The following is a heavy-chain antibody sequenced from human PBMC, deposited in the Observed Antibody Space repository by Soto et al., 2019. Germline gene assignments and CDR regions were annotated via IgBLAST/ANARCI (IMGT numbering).Heavy chain of an antibody. CDR3: ARVQYSSSPGASYYYYYYGMDV. Sequence: LRVTCAASGFTFSSYAMHWVRQAPGKGLEWVAVISYDGSNKYYADSVKGRFTISRDNSKNTLYLQMNSLRAEDTAVYYCARVQYSSSPGASYYYYYYGMDVWGQGTTVTVSS. V-gene: IGHV3-30-3*01. CDR1: GFTFSSYA. D-gene: IGHD6-13*01. CDR2: ISYDGSNK. J-gene: IGHJ6*02.